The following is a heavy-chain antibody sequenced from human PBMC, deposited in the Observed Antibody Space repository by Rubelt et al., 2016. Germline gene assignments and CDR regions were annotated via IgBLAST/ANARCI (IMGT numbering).Heavy chain of an antibody. Sequence: EVQLLESGGGLVQPGGSLRVSCAASGFSFSGYTMNWVRQAPGKGLEWVAYISGTGSNIHYANSVKGRFTISRDNAKNLLYLQRNSLRGEDTAGYYCVGGKDDDVWGGTDDAFDIWGRGTMVTVSS. CDR2: ISGTGSNI. J-gene: IGHJ3*02. D-gene: IGHD3-3*01. V-gene: IGHV3-48*04. CDR3: VGGKDDDVWGGTDDAFDI. CDR1: GFSFSGYT.